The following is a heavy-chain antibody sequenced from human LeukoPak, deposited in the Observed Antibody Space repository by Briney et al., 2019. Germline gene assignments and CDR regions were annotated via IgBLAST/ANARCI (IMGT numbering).Heavy chain of an antibody. Sequence: GGSLRLSCAASRFSVSSNYMSWIRQAPGKGLESVSIIYSGDNTDYTDSGKGRFTISRDNSRNTLSLQMNSLRAEDTAVYYCARHYDSSGYVENPIDYWGQGTLVTVSS. CDR1: RFSVSSNY. CDR3: ARHYDSSGYVENPIDY. V-gene: IGHV3-66*02. J-gene: IGHJ4*02. D-gene: IGHD3-22*01. CDR2: IYSGDNT.